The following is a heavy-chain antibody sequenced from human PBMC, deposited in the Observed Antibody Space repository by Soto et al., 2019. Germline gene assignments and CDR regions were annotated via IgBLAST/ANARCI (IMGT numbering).Heavy chain of an antibody. J-gene: IGHJ6*02. D-gene: IGHD6-13*01. CDR3: AKTRIAAAGTYYYYYGMDV. CDR2: ISGSGGST. CDR1: GFTFGDHA. Sequence: GGSLRLSCAASGFTFGDHAMSWVRQAPGKGLEWVSVISGSGGSTYYADSVKGRFTISRDNSKNTLYLQMNSLRAEDTAVYYCAKTRIAAAGTYYYYYGMDVWGQGTKVTVS. V-gene: IGHV3-23*01.